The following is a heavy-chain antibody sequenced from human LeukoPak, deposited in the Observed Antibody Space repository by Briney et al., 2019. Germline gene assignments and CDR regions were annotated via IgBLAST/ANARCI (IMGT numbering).Heavy chain of an antibody. CDR1: GYTFTGYY. Sequence: GASVKVSCKASGYTFTGYYMHWVRQAPAQGLGWMGWINPNSGGTNYAQKFQGRVTMTRDTSISTAYMELSRLRSDDTAVYYCARVFLRTAGARPYGYWGQGTLVTVSS. J-gene: IGHJ4*02. CDR2: INPNSGGT. D-gene: IGHD6-6*01. CDR3: ARVFLRTAGARPYGY. V-gene: IGHV1-2*02.